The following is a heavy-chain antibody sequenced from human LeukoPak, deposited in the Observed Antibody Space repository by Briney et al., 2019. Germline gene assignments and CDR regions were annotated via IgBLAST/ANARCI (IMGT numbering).Heavy chain of an antibody. CDR1: GFTFSTYA. CDR3: AKTSRANSGYDSPFHY. CDR2: VRGSGTDT. Sequence: GVSLRLSCAASGFTFSTYAMTWVRQAPGKGLEWVSTVRGSGTDTYYADSVKGRFTISRDNSKNTLYLQMNSLRAEDTAIYYCAKTSRANSGYDSPFHYWGQGTLVTVSS. J-gene: IGHJ4*02. V-gene: IGHV3-23*01. D-gene: IGHD5-12*01.